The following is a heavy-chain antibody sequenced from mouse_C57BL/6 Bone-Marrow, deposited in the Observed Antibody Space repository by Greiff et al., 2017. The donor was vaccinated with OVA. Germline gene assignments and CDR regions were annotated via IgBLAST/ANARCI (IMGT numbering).Heavy chain of an antibody. Sequence: EVQLVESEGGLVQPGSSMKLSCTASGFTFSDYYMAWVRQVPKKGLEWVANINYDGSSTYYLDSLKSRFIISRDNAKNILYLQMSSLKSEDTATYYCARDRGNYYGSSYWYFDVWGTGTTVTVSS. CDR1: GFTFSDYY. D-gene: IGHD1-1*01. CDR2: INYDGSST. V-gene: IGHV5-16*01. J-gene: IGHJ1*03. CDR3: ARDRGNYYGSSYWYFDV.